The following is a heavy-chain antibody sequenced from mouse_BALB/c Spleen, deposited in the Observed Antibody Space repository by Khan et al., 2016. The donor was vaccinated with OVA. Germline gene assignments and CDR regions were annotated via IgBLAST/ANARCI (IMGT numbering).Heavy chain of an antibody. CDR1: GYSITSNYA. CDR3: ARGNYYGYALDY. V-gene: IGHV3-2*02. D-gene: IGHD1-1*01. J-gene: IGHJ4*01. CDR2: ISYSGCT. Sequence: EVQLQESGPGLVKPSQSLSLTCTVNGYSITSNYAWNWIRQFPGNKLEWMGYISYSGCTNYNPSLKSRLTITRDTSKNQFFLLLHSVTTEDSATYYCARGNYYGYALDYWGQGTAVTVSS.